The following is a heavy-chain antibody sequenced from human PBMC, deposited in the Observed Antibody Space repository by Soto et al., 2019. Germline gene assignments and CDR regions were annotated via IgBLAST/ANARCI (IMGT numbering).Heavy chain of an antibody. D-gene: IGHD6-19*01. CDR1: GGSISGFY. CDR3: ARAPAEWLASDY. V-gene: IGHV4-59*01. J-gene: IGHJ4*02. CDR2: IYYSGST. Sequence: PSETLSLTCTVSGGSISGFYWSWIRQPPGKGLEWIGYIYYSGSTNYNPSLKSRVTISVDTSKNQFSLKLSSVTAADTAVYYCARAPAEWLASDYWGQGTLVTVSS.